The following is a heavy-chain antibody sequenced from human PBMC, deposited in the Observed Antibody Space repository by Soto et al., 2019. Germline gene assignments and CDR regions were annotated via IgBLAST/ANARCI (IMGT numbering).Heavy chain of an antibody. CDR3: ARVRLLEEGGLYKFDY. V-gene: IGHV1-18*01. J-gene: IGHJ4*02. D-gene: IGHD6-19*01. Sequence: ASVKVSCKASGYTFTSYGISWVRQAPGQGLEWMGWISAYNGNTNYAQKLQGRVTMTTDTSTSTAYMELRSLRSDDTAVYYCARVRLLEEGGLYKFDYWGQGTLVTVSS. CDR2: ISAYNGNT. CDR1: GYTFTSYG.